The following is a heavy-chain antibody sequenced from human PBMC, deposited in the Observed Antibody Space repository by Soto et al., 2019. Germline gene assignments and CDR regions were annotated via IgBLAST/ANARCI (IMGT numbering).Heavy chain of an antibody. V-gene: IGHV1-8*01. CDR3: ARGNLRRGAPDY. Sequence: GASVKVSCKASGYTFTSYDINWVRQATGQGLEWMGWMNPNSGNTGYAQKFQGRVTMTRNTSISTAYMELSSLRSEDTAVYYCARGNLRRGAPDYWGQGTLVTVSS. J-gene: IGHJ4*02. CDR1: GYTFTSYD. CDR2: MNPNSGNT. D-gene: IGHD3-10*01.